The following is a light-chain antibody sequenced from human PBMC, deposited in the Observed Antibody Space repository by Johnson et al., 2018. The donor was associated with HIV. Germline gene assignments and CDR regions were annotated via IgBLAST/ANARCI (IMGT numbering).Light chain of an antibody. CDR1: SSDIGNNY. Sequence: QAVLTQPPSVSAAPGQKVTISCSGSSSDIGNNYVSWYQQLPGTAPKLLIYQNNKRPSAIPDRFSASKSGTSATLAITGLQTGDEADYFCGTWDSSLTGFVFGPGTEVTVL. J-gene: IGLJ1*01. V-gene: IGLV1-51*02. CDR2: QNN. CDR3: GTWDSSLTGFV.